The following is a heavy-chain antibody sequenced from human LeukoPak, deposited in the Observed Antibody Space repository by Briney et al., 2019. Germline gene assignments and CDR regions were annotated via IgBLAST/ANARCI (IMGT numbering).Heavy chain of an antibody. J-gene: IGHJ4*02. CDR2: TNNDGRST. D-gene: IGHD3-10*02. CDR1: GFTFSNYW. V-gene: IGHV3-74*01. CDR3: TRSVFPYYFDC. Sequence: GGSLRLPCVASGFTFSNYWIHWVRQAPGKGLVWVSRTNNDGRSTTYADFVKGRFTSSRDNAKNTLYLQMDSLRAEDTAVYYCTRSVFPYYFDCWGQGTLVTVSS.